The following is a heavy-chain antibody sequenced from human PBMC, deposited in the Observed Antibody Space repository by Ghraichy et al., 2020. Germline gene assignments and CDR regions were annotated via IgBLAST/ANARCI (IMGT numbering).Heavy chain of an antibody. CDR1: GFTVSSNY. D-gene: IGHD6-25*01. Sequence: GALNISCAASGFTVSSNYMSWVRQAPGKGLEWVSVIYSGGTTYYADSVKGRFTISRDNSKNTLYLQMNSLRAEDTAVYYCARDPNAAGWFDPWGQGTLVTVSS. J-gene: IGHJ5*02. CDR3: ARDPNAAGWFDP. CDR2: IYSGGTT. V-gene: IGHV3-53*01.